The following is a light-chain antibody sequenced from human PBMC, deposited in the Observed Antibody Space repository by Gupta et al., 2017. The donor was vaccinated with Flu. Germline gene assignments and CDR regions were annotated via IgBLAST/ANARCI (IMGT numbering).Light chain of an antibody. J-gene: IGLJ3*02. V-gene: IGLV1-44*01. CDR1: SSNLGSNT. CDR3: AAWDGSLNGWV. CDR2: GNN. Sequence: QSVLTQPPSASGTPGQRVPIPCSGSSSNLGSNTVNWYQQLPGTAPKLLIYGNNQRPSGVPDRFSGSKSGTSASLAISGLQSEDEADYYCAAWDGSLNGWVFGGGTKLTVL.